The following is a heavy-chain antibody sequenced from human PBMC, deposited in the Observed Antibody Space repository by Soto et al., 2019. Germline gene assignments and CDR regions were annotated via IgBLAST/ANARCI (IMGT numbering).Heavy chain of an antibody. J-gene: IGHJ4*02. CDR3: AKGYSNLDY. CDR1: GFTFSSYG. Sequence: QVQLVESGGGVVQPGRSLRLSCAASGFTFSSYGMHWVRQAPGKGLEWVAIISYDGSNKYYADSVKGRFTISRDNSKNTLYLQMNSLRAADTAVYYCAKGYSNLDYWGQGTLVTVSS. V-gene: IGHV3-30*18. CDR2: ISYDGSNK. D-gene: IGHD4-4*01.